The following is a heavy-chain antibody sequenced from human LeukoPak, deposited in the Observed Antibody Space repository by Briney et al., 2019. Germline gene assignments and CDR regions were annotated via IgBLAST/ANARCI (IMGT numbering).Heavy chain of an antibody. CDR2: IKSRTDGGTT. D-gene: IGHD5-24*01. J-gene: IGHJ4*02. V-gene: IGHV3-15*01. CDR1: GFTFSSAW. CDR3: ATEFYSNGYNF. Sequence: GGSLRLSCPGSGFTFSSAWMTWVRQIPGKGLEWVGHIKSRTDGGTTDYAAPVKGRFTISRDDSKNTVYLQMNSLKTEDSAVYFCATEFYSNGYNFWDQGALVIVSS.